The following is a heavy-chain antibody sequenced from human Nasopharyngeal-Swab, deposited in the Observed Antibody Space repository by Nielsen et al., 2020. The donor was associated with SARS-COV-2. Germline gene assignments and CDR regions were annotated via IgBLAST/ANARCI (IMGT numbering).Heavy chain of an antibody. D-gene: IGHD3-10*01. V-gene: IGHV3-53*01. CDR2: IYSGGST. CDR1: GFTVSSNY. CDR3: ARDMLLGAGRAYCYYMDV. Sequence: GGSLRLSCAASGFTVSSNYMSWVRQAPGKGLEWVSVIYSGGSTYYADSVKGRFTISRDNSKNTLYLQMNSLRAEDMAVYYCARDMLLGAGRAYCYYMDVWGKGTTVTVSS. J-gene: IGHJ6*03.